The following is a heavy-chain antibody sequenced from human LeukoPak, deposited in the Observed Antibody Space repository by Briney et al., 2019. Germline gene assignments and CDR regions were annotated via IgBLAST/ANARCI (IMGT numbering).Heavy chain of an antibody. J-gene: IGHJ5*02. CDR1: GFTLTTYT. CDR3: ARGAPIRVAVAATFDP. Sequence: ASVKVSCKTSGFTLTTYTMHWVRQAPGQRLEWMGWINAANGYTQYSQKFQGRVTITRDTSASTAYMELSSLRSEDTAVYYCARGAPIRVAVAATFDPWGQGTLVTVPS. CDR2: INAANGYT. V-gene: IGHV1-3*01. D-gene: IGHD6-19*01.